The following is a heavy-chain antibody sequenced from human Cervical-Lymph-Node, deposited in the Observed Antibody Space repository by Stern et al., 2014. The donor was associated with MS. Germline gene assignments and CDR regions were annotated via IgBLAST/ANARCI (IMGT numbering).Heavy chain of an antibody. J-gene: IGHJ5*02. CDR3: PRGSGDNWFGP. D-gene: IGHD3-10*01. Sequence: QVQLVQSGAEVKKPGSSVKVSCKSSGGISWVRQAPGQGLEWMGGVIPFVGTSNYAQKFQGRVTITADTSTNTTYLHLSRLTSADTAVYYFPRGSGDNWFGPWGQGTLVTVSS. CDR2: VIPFVGTS. CDR1: GG. V-gene: IGHV1-69*06.